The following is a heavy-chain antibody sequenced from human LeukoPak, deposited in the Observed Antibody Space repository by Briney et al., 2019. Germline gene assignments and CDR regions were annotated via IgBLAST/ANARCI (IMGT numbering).Heavy chain of an antibody. CDR2: ISGSGGST. J-gene: IGHJ4*02. CDR1: GFTFSSYA. D-gene: IGHD3-10*01. V-gene: IGHV3-23*01. CDR3: AKDGTYYYGSGRSYFDY. Sequence: GGSLRLSCAASGFTFSSYAMSWVRQAPGKGLEWVSAISGSGGSTYYADSVKGRFTISRDNSKNTLYLQMNSLRAEDTAVYYCAKDGTYYYGSGRSYFDYWGQGTLVTVSS.